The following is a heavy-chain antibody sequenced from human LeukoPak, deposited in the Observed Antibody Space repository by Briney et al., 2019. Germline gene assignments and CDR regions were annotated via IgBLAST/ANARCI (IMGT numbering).Heavy chain of an antibody. J-gene: IGHJ4*02. D-gene: IGHD3-22*01. Sequence: SETLSLTCPVSGGSISSYYWSSIRQPPGKGLEWLGYIYYSGSTNYNPSLKSRVTISVDTSKNQFSQKLGSVTAADTAVYYCARLNYDSSGYYLAYYFDYWGQGTLVTVSS. CDR3: ARLNYDSSGYYLAYYFDY. V-gene: IGHV4-59*01. CDR2: IYYSGST. CDR1: GGSISSYY.